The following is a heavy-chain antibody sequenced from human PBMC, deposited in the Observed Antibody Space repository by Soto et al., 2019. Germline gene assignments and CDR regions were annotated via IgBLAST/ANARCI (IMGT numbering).Heavy chain of an antibody. D-gene: IGHD2-15*01. J-gene: IGHJ1*01. CDR1: GFTFSSYW. CDR3: ARDRGYCSGGSCYSYFQY. V-gene: IGHV3-7*01. Sequence: GGSLRLSCAASGFTFSSYWMSWVRQAPGKGLEWVANIKQDGSEKYYVDSVKGRFTISRDNAKNSLYLQMNSLRAEDTAVYYCARDRGYCSGGSCYSYFQYWGQGTLVTVSS. CDR2: IKQDGSEK.